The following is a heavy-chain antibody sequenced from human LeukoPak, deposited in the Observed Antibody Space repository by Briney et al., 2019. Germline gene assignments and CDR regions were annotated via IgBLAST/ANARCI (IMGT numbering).Heavy chain of an antibody. CDR1: GGSIRSSSYF. D-gene: IGHD3-22*01. V-gene: IGHV4-39*01. CDR2: IYQSGST. Sequence: SETLSLTCTVSGGSIRSSSYFWGWIRQPPGKGLEWIGSIYQSGSTYYHPSLKSRVTLSVDTSKNQFYLKLSSVTAADTAVYYCTRPPPRRRGFYDSSGYGYYFDYWGQGTLVTVSS. CDR3: TRPPPRRRGFYDSSGYGYYFDY. J-gene: IGHJ4*02.